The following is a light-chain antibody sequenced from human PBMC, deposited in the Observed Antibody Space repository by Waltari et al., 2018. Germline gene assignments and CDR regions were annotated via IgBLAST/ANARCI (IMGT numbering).Light chain of an antibody. Sequence: EIVLTQSPATLSFSPGETATPSCRASQSSTNYLAWYQQKPGQAPRLLIYDSINRATGIPARFSGGGSGTDFTLTITSLEPEDFAFYYCQHRSTWPPTFGGGTNVVL. V-gene: IGKV3-11*01. CDR3: QHRSTWPPT. CDR2: DSI. CDR1: QSSTNY. J-gene: IGKJ4*01.